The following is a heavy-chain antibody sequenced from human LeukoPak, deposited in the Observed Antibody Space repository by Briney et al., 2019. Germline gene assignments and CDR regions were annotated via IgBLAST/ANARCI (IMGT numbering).Heavy chain of an antibody. V-gene: IGHV3-48*03. J-gene: IGHJ4*02. Sequence: GGSLRLSCAASGFTFSSYEMNWVRQAPGKGLEWVSYISSSGSTIYYADSAKGRFTISRDNAKNSLYLQMNSLRAEDTAVYYCVGGSGSYYTHSFDYWGQGTLVTVSS. D-gene: IGHD3-10*01. CDR1: GFTFSSYE. CDR2: ISSSGSTI. CDR3: VGGSGSYYTHSFDY.